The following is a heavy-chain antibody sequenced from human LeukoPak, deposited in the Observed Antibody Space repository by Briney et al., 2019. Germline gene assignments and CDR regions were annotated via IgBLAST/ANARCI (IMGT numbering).Heavy chain of an antibody. CDR3: AKKKSGYTNPYYYDY. CDR1: GFTFSTYA. J-gene: IGHJ4*02. CDR2: ISGSGAKK. D-gene: IGHD3-16*02. V-gene: IGHV3-23*01. Sequence: PGGSLRLSCAASGFTFSTYAMSWVRQAPGKGLEWVSTISGSGAKKYYADSVRGRFTISRDNSKNSLYLHMNSLRAEDTAIYYCAKKKSGYTNPYYYDYWGQGTLVTVSS.